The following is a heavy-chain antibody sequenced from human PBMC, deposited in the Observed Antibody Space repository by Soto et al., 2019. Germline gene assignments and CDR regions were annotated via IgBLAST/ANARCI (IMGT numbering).Heavy chain of an antibody. J-gene: IGHJ3*02. CDR3: SRDSQNPVI. V-gene: IGHV1-69*08. CDR2: IIPILGLA. CDR1: GGTFSSYT. Sequence: QVQLVQSGAEVKKPGSSVKVSCKASGGTFSSYTISWVRQAPGQGLEWMGRIIPILGLANCAKTFQGRVTFTTEKSNTTAYMELSRLRPEDTAVYYCSRDSQNPVIWGQGTLVTVST.